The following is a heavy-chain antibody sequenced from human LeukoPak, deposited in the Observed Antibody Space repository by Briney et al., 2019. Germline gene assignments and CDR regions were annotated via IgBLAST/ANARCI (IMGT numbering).Heavy chain of an antibody. D-gene: IGHD6-19*01. V-gene: IGHV3-23*01. CDR1: GFTFDIYG. CDR2: ITPRGDMS. Sequence: GGSLRLSCAASGFTFDIYGINWVRQAPGKGLEWVSGITPRGDMSYYADSVKGRFTISRDNSKNTVSLQMNSLRVEDTALYYCAREWLVNGWGQGTLVTVSS. CDR3: AREWLVNG. J-gene: IGHJ4*02.